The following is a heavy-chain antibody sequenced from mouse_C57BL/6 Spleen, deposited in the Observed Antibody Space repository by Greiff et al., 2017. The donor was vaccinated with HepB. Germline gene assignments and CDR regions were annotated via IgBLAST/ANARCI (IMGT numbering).Heavy chain of an antibody. J-gene: IGHJ1*03. CDR3: ASWYGSSYGYFDV. V-gene: IGHV1-55*01. D-gene: IGHD1-1*01. Sequence: VQLQQSGAELVKPGASVKMSCKASGYTFTSYWITWVKQRPGQGLEWIGDIYPGSGSTNYNEKFKSKATLTVDTSSSTAYMQLSSLTSEDSAVYYCASWYGSSYGYFDVWGTGTTVTVSS. CDR1: GYTFTSYW. CDR2: IYPGSGST.